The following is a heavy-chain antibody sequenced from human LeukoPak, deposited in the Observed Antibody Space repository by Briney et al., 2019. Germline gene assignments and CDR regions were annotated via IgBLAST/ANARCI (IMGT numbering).Heavy chain of an antibody. CDR3: ARFSYDFWSGYGFDP. CDR1: GGSISSGDYY. CDR2: IYYSGST. J-gene: IGHJ5*02. D-gene: IGHD3-3*01. V-gene: IGHV4-30-4*01. Sequence: SQTLSLTCTVSGGSISSGDYYWSWIRQPPGKGLEWIGYIYYSGSTYYNPSLKSRVTISVVTSKNQFSLKLSSVTAADTAVYYCARFSYDFWSGYGFDPWGQGTLVTVSS.